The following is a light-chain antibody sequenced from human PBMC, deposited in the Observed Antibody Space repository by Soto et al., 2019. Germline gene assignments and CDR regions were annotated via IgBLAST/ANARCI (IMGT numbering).Light chain of an antibody. CDR3: GTWDINLSVVV. CDR1: SSDVGAYKY. Sequence: QSVLTQPASVSGSPGQSITISCTGTSSDVGAYKYVYWYQQQPDKAPRLMIYEVSNRPSGVSSRFSGSKSGNTASLTISGLRAEDEAVYYCGTWDINLSVVVFGGGTKVTVL. CDR2: EVS. J-gene: IGLJ2*01. V-gene: IGLV2-14*01.